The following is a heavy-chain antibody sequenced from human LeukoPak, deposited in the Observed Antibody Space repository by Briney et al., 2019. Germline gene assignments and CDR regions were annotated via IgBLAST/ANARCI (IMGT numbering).Heavy chain of an antibody. J-gene: IGHJ4*02. CDR2: ISGFNT. V-gene: IGHV3-23*01. CDR1: GFTFSSYA. D-gene: IGHD2-2*01. CDR3: VKDVCTSPRCLLYSDS. Sequence: GGSLRLSCAASGFTFSSYAMSWVRQPPGKGLEWVSGISGFNTYYADSVNGRFAISRDNSKNVLYLQMNRLRVEDTAVYYCVKDVCTSPRCLLYSDSWGQGALVTVSS.